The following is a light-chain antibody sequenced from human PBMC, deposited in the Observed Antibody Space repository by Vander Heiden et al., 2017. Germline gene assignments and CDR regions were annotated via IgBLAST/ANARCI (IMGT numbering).Light chain of an antibody. J-gene: IGLJ2*01. CDR3: QVWDSSNVV. CDR2: QNN. Sequence: SYELTQPPSMSVSPGQTASIPCSGDKLGDKYACWYQQRPGQSPVLVIYQNNKRPSGIPERFSGSNSGKTATLTISGTQAMDEADYYCQVWDSSNVVFGGGTKVTVL. CDR1: KLGDKY. V-gene: IGLV3-1*01.